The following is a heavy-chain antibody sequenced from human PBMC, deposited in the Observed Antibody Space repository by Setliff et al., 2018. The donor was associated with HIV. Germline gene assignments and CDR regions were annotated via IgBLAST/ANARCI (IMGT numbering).Heavy chain of an antibody. CDR3: ARGLSYCDSSAHRWFDAFDI. V-gene: IGHV1-2*06. CDR2: INPSSGGT. J-gene: IGHJ3*02. Sequence: GASVKVSCKTSGYTFTAYYMHWVRQAPGQGLEWMGRINPSSGGTNYPQKFQGRVTMTRDTSIGAAYMELSSLTSDDTAVYYCARGLSYCDSSAHRWFDAFDIWGQGTMVTVSS. CDR1: GYTFTAYY. D-gene: IGHD3-22*01.